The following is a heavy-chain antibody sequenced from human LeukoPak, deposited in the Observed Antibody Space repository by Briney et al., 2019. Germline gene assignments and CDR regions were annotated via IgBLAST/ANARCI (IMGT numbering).Heavy chain of an antibody. CDR2: ISSSSSSYI. J-gene: IGHJ4*02. Sequence: GGSLRLSCAASGFTFSSYSMNWVRQAPGKGLEWVSSISSSSSSYIYYADSVKGRFTISRDNAKNSLYLQMNSLRAEDTAVYYCARGLRAYCGGDCFPYYFDYWGQGTLVTVSS. CDR3: ARGLRAYCGGDCFPYYFDY. D-gene: IGHD2-21*01. CDR1: GFTFSSYS. V-gene: IGHV3-21*01.